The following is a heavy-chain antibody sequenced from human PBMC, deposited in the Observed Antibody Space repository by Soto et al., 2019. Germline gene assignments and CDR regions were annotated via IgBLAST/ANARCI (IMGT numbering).Heavy chain of an antibody. J-gene: IGHJ6*02. CDR3: ARVNIAANYYYYGMDV. V-gene: IGHV3-21*01. CDR2: ISSSSSYI. Sequence: GESLKISCAASGFTFSSYSMNWVRQAPGKGLEWVSSISSSSSYIYYADSVKGRFTISRDNAKNSLYLQMNSLRAEDTAVYYCARVNIAANYYYYGMDVWGQGTTVTVSS. D-gene: IGHD6-13*01. CDR1: GFTFSSYS.